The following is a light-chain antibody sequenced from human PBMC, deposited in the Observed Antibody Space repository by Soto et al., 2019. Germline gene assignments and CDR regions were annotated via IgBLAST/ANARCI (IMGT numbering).Light chain of an antibody. Sequence: IQLTQSPSSLSASVGDRVTITCRASQGINSYLAWYQQKPGKAPKLLIYAAATLQGGVPSRFSGSGSGTDFTLTISSLQTEDFATYYCRQHNSYPITFGQGTRLEIK. V-gene: IGKV1-9*01. CDR1: QGINSY. CDR2: AAA. CDR3: RQHNSYPIT. J-gene: IGKJ5*01.